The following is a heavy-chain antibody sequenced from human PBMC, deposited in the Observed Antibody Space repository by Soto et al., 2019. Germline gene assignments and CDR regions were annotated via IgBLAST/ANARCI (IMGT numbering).Heavy chain of an antibody. CDR3: AKGRYYYGSGSYYAYGMDV. CDR1: GFTFSSYE. J-gene: IGHJ6*02. Sequence: GGSLRLSCAASGFTFSSYEMNWVRQAPGKGLEWVSYISSSGSTIYYADSVKGRFTISRDNAKNSLYLQMNSLRAEDTTVYYCAKGRYYYGSGSYYAYGMDVWGQGTTVTVSS. V-gene: IGHV3-48*03. D-gene: IGHD3-10*01. CDR2: ISSSGSTI.